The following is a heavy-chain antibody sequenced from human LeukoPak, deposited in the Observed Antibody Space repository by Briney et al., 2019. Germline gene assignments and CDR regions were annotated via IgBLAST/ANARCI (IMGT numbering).Heavy chain of an antibody. V-gene: IGHV3-7*01. CDR3: ARSRSGYYEDY. D-gene: IGHD3-22*01. J-gene: IGHJ4*02. CDR1: GFTFSSRDW. CDR2: IKRDGSEK. Sequence: GGSLRLSCVASGFTFSSRDWMTWVRQAPGKGLEWVANIKRDGSEKNYVDSVKGRFTISRDNAKNSVDLQMNSLRVEDTAVYYCARSRSGYYEDYWGQGTLVTVSS.